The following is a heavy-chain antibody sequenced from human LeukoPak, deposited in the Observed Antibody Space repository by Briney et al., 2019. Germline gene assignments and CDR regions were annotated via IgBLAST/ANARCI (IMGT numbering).Heavy chain of an antibody. CDR3: ARGNSSSSGYFQH. V-gene: IGHV4-59*12. CDR2: IYSSGST. Sequence: SETLSLTCTVSGGSISSYYWTWIRQPPGKGLEWIGYIYSSGSTNYNPSLKSRVTISVDTSKNQFSLKLSSVTAADTAVYYCARGNSSSSGYFQHWGQGTLVTVSS. CDR1: GGSISSYY. D-gene: IGHD6-6*01. J-gene: IGHJ1*01.